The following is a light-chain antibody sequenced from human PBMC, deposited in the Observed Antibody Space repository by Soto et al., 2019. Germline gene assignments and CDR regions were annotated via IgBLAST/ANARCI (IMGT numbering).Light chain of an antibody. CDR2: DVS. CDR1: SGDVGGYNY. Sequence: LTQPASVSGSPGQSITISCTGTSGDVGGYNYVSWYQHHPGKAPKLLIYDVSNRPSGVSNRFSGSKSDNTASLTISGLQPEDEADYYCSSYTTSNTRQIVFGTGTKVTVL. J-gene: IGLJ1*01. V-gene: IGLV2-14*03. CDR3: SSYTTSNTRQIV.